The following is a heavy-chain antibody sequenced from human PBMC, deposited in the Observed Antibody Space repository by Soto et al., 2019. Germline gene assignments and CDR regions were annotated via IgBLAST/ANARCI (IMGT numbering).Heavy chain of an antibody. D-gene: IGHD3-3*01. J-gene: IGHJ3*02. CDR2: IYYSGST. CDR3: ARIISQYDFWSGSTFDI. CDR1: GGSVSSGSYY. Sequence: SETLSLTCTVSGGSVSSGSYYWSWIRQPPGMGLEWIGYIYYSGSTNYNPSLKSRVTISVDTSKNQFSLKLSSVTAADTAVYYCARIISQYDFWSGSTFDIWGQGTMVTVSS. V-gene: IGHV4-61*01.